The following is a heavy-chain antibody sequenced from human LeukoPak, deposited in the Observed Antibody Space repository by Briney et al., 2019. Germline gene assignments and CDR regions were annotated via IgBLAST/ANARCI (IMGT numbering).Heavy chain of an antibody. J-gene: IGHJ4*02. Sequence: GGALRLSCAASGFTFSSYSMNWVRQAPGKGLEWVSSISSSSSYIYYADSVKGRFTISRDNAKNSLYLQMNSLRAEDTAVYYCARVGRERRDGYNPPDYWGQGTLVTVSS. V-gene: IGHV3-21*01. CDR2: ISSSSSYI. CDR3: ARVGRERRDGYNPPDY. CDR1: GFTFSSYS. D-gene: IGHD5-24*01.